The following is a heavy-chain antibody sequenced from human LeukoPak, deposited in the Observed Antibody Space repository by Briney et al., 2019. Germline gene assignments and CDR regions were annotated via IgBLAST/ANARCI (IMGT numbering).Heavy chain of an antibody. Sequence: RASVTVSFTGSGYTFTIYDINWVGQATGQGRERMGWINPNSRNTAYSHKFQGRVTMTRNTSISTAYMELSSLRSEDTAVYYCAIGGIRTVTLYYWGQGTLFTVSS. V-gene: IGHV1-8*01. CDR3: AIGGIRTVTLYY. J-gene: IGHJ4*02. CDR2: INPNSRNT. CDR1: GYTFTIYD. D-gene: IGHD4-11*01.